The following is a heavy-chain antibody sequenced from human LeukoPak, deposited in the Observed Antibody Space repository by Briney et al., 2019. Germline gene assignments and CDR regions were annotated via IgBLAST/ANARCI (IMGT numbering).Heavy chain of an antibody. J-gene: IGHJ4*02. D-gene: IGHD3-9*01. V-gene: IGHV3-30-3*01. CDR3: ARGPQVLRYFDWLERGSYFDY. CDR1: GFTFSSYA. CDR2: ISYDGSNK. Sequence: GRSLRLSCAASGFTFSSYAMHWVRQAPGKGLEWVAVISYDGSNKYYADSVKGRFTISRDNSKNTLYLQMNSLRAEDTAVYYYARGPQVLRYFDWLERGSYFDYWGQGTLVTVSS.